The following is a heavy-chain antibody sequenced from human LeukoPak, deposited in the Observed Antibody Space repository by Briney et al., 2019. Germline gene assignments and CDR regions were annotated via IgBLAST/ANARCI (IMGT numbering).Heavy chain of an antibody. V-gene: IGHV1-69*04. Sequence: ASVKVSCKASGGTFSSYAISWVRQAPGQGLEWMGRIIPILGIANYAQKFQGRVTVTEDTSTDTAYMELSSLRSEDTAVYYCMTDDGRLMRESGYTWGQGTLVTVSS. J-gene: IGHJ4*02. CDR1: GGTFSSYA. CDR2: IIPILGIA. D-gene: IGHD1-1*01. CDR3: MTDDGRLMRESGYT.